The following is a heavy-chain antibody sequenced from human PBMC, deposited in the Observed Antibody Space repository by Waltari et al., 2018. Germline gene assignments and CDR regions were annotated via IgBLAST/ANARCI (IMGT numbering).Heavy chain of an antibody. J-gene: IGHJ3*02. CDR1: GYTLPELS. Sequence: QVQLVQSGAEVKKPGASVKVSCKVSGYTLPELSMHWVRQAPGKGLEWMGVVDHEDGETSDAQKFQGRVTMTEDTSTDTAYMELSSLRSEDTAVYYWAGVVVTATRAAFDIWGQGTMVTVSS. D-gene: IGHD2-21*02. CDR3: AGVVVTATRAAFDI. V-gene: IGHV1-24*01. CDR2: VDHEDGET.